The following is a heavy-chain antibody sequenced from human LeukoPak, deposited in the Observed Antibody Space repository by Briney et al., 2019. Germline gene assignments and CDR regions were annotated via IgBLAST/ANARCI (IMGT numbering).Heavy chain of an antibody. V-gene: IGHV3-74*01. D-gene: IGHD5-24*01. CDR3: APRAVEMTTTKGY. CDR2: ISGDGSGT. Sequence: PGGSLRLSCAASGFTFSTHWMYWVRQAPGKELVWVSRISGDGSGTYYADSVKGRFTISRDNSKNTLYLQMNSLRAEDTAVYYCAPRAVEMTTTKGYWGQGTLVTVSS. J-gene: IGHJ4*02. CDR1: GFTFSTHW.